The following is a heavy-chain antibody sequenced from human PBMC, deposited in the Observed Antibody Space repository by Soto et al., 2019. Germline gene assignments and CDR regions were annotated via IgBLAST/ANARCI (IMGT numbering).Heavy chain of an antibody. J-gene: IGHJ4*02. V-gene: IGHV3-23*01. Sequence: GGSLRLSCAASGFTFSSFAMSWVRQAPGKGLEWVSAITGSGTYSQYADSVRGRFTISRDNSKNTLYLQMNSLRVEDTAFYYCAKRISGWYYSDFWGQGTLVTVSS. CDR2: ITGSGTYS. CDR1: GFTFSSFA. CDR3: AKRISGWYYSDF. D-gene: IGHD6-19*01.